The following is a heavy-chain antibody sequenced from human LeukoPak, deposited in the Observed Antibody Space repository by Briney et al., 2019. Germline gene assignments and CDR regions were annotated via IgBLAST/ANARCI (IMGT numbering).Heavy chain of an antibody. V-gene: IGHV3-13*01. D-gene: IGHD5-18*01. J-gene: IGHJ6*02. CDR2: IGTAGDT. CDR3: ARAGYSYGYYYYGMDV. CDR1: GFTVSSNY. Sequence: GGSLRLSCAASGFTVSSNYMSWVRQAPGKGLKWVSAIGTAGDTYYPGSVKGRFTISRENAKNSLYLQMNSLRAGDTAVYYCARAGYSYGYYYYGMDVWGQGTTVTVSS.